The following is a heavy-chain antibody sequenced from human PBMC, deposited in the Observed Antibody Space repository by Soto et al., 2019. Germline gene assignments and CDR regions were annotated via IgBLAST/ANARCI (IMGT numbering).Heavy chain of an antibody. V-gene: IGHV3-74*01. CDR1: GFTFSTFS. CDR2: ISTDWSFT. Sequence: GGSLRLSCAASGFTFSTFSMHWVRQVPRKGLVWVSSISTDWSFTNYADSVKGRFTISRDNAKNTLYLQMNSLRADDTAVYYCTTDSYSTIIIVRFDYWGHGTLVTVSS. CDR3: TTDSYSTIIIVRFDY. J-gene: IGHJ4*01. D-gene: IGHD3-22*01.